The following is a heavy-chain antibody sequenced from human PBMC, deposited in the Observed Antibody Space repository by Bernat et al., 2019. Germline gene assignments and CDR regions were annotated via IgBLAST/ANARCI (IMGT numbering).Heavy chain of an antibody. CDR2: IRSKAYGGTT. CDR3: TRGRITIFGVVKGNDY. CDR1: GFTFGDYA. V-gene: IGHV3-49*05. Sequence: EVQLVESGGGLVKPGRSLRLSCTASGFTFGDYAMSWFRQAPGKGLEWVGFIRSKAYGGTTEYDASVKGRFTISRDDSKSIAYLQMNSLKTEDTAVYYCTRGRITIFGVVKGNDYWGQGTLVTVSS. J-gene: IGHJ4*02. D-gene: IGHD3-3*01.